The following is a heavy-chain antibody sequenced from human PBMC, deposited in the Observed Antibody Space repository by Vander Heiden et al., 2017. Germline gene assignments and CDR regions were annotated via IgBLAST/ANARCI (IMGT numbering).Heavy chain of an antibody. CDR2: ISSTITYI. V-gene: IGHV3-21*01. CDR1: GFAFSTYP. CDR3: ARVYDSSGYSPPFGY. D-gene: IGHD3-22*01. J-gene: IGHJ4*02. Sequence: EVQLVESGGGLVKPGGSLRLSCAASGFAFSTYPMNWVRQAPGKGLEWVSSISSTITYIYYADAVKGRFTISRDNARNSLYLQMNSLRAEDTAVYYCARVYDSSGYSPPFGYWGQGTLVTVSS.